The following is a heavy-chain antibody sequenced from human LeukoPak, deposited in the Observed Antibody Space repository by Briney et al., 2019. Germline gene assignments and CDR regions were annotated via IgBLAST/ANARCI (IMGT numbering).Heavy chain of an antibody. Sequence: GESLKISCEGSGYSFNTYWIGWVRQMPGKGLEWMGIIYPGDSDTRYSPSFQGQVTISADKSISTAYLQWSSLKASDTAMYYCARLSKGERSYYFDYWGQGTLVTVSS. V-gene: IGHV5-51*01. D-gene: IGHD1-1*01. J-gene: IGHJ4*02. CDR2: IYPGDSDT. CDR1: GYSFNTYW. CDR3: ARLSKGERSYYFDY.